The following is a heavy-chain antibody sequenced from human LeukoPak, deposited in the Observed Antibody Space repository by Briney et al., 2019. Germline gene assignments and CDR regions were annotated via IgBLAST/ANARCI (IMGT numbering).Heavy chain of an antibody. D-gene: IGHD3-10*01. CDR2: TFYRSQWFY. CDR3: ARAGCHVMIRGVPYPFDY. V-gene: IGHV6-1*01. CDR1: GDSVSSDTIA. J-gene: IGHJ4*02. Sequence: SQTLSLTCDISGDSVSSDTIAWHWIRQSPSRGLEWLGRTFYRSQWFYDYGQSVSSQMTINPDTSMIQVSLHLNSLTHDGSVMYFCARAGCHVMIRGVPYPFDYWGQGAGVIVSS.